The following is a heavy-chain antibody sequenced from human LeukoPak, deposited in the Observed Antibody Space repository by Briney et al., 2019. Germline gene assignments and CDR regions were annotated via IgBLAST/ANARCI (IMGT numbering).Heavy chain of an antibody. Sequence: GGSLRLSCAASGFTVSTNFMSWARQVPGKGLEWVSVIYSGGSTYYADSVKGRFTISRDNSKNTLYLQMNSLRAEDTAVYYCATVYYDSSGYSQAFDYWGQGTLVTVSS. CDR1: GFTVSTNF. V-gene: IGHV3-53*01. CDR2: IYSGGST. CDR3: ATVYYDSSGYSQAFDY. D-gene: IGHD3-22*01. J-gene: IGHJ4*02.